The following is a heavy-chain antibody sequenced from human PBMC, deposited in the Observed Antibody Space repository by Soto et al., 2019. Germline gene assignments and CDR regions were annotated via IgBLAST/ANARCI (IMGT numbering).Heavy chain of an antibody. D-gene: IGHD2-15*01. CDR2: INAGNGNT. CDR3: ARGVVVVAGNWFDP. Sequence: QVQLVQSGAEVKKPGASVKVSCKAFGYTFTSYAMHWVRQAPGQRLEWMGWINAGNGNTKYSQKFQGRVTITRDTSASKAYMELSSLRSEDTSVYYCARGVVVVAGNWFDPWGQGTLVTVSS. CDR1: GYTFTSYA. J-gene: IGHJ5*02. V-gene: IGHV1-3*01.